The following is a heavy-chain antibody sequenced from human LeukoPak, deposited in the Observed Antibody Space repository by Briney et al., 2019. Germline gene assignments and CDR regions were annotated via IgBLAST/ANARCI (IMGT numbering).Heavy chain of an antibody. CDR1: GGSISSYY. CDR3: ARGKAVVVAGYYYYYMDV. CDR2: IYSSGST. J-gene: IGHJ6*03. D-gene: IGHD2-15*01. V-gene: IGHV4-4*07. Sequence: SETLSLTCTVSGGSISSYYWSWIRQPAGKGLEWIGRIYSSGSTDYNPSLKSRVTISVDTSKNQFSLKLSSVTAADTAVYYCARGKAVVVAGYYYYYMDVWGKGTTVTISS.